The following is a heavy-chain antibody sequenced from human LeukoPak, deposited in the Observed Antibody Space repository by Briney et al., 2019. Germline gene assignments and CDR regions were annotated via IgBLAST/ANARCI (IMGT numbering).Heavy chain of an antibody. Sequence: GGSLRLSCAASGFTFSSYSMNWVRQAPGKGLEWVSYISSSSSTLYYADSVKGRFTISRDNAKNSLYLQMNSLRAEDTAVYYCARDKSGYGDFDYWGQRTLVTVSS. D-gene: IGHD5-12*01. CDR1: GFTFSSYS. CDR2: ISSSSSTL. CDR3: ARDKSGYGDFDY. V-gene: IGHV3-48*01. J-gene: IGHJ4*02.